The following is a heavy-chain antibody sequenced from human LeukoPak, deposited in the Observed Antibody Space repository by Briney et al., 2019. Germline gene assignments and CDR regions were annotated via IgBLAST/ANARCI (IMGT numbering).Heavy chain of an antibody. Sequence: ASVKVSCKTSGYTITTYEINWVRQAAGQGLEWMGWMHPNSGSIDYAQKFQGRVTMTRDTSTNTAYMELSSLRSEDTAVYYCTRGPRNDPWGQGTLVIVSS. CDR1: GYTITTYE. V-gene: IGHV1-8*01. J-gene: IGHJ5*02. D-gene: IGHD1-14*01. CDR3: TRGPRNDP. CDR2: MHPNSGSI.